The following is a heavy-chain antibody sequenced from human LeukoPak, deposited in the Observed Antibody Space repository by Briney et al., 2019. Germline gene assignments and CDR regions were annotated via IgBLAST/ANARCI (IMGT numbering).Heavy chain of an antibody. CDR1: GGSINSY. CDR2: ISGSGTI. Sequence: KPSETLSLTCTVSGGSINSYWSWIRQPAGKGLEWIGRISGSGTITYNPALQSRLSISIDTSKNQFSLKLMPGTAADTAVYYCARDSGTTGEVKFDPWGQGTLVTVSS. J-gene: IGHJ5*02. V-gene: IGHV4-4*07. CDR3: ARDSGTTGEVKFDP. D-gene: IGHD3-10*01.